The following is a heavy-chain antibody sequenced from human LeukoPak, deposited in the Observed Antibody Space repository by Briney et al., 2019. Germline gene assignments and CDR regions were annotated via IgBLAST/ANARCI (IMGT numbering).Heavy chain of an antibody. V-gene: IGHV3-30-3*01. D-gene: IGHD3-22*01. J-gene: IGHJ4*02. CDR2: ISYDGSNK. CDR1: GFTFSSYA. Sequence: GGSLRLSCAASGFTFSSYAMHWVGQAPGKGLEWVAVISYDGSNKYYADSVKGRFTISRDNSKNTLYLQMNSLRAEDTAVYYCARGSGDYYDSSGLVDYWGQGTLVTVSS. CDR3: ARGSGDYYDSSGLVDY.